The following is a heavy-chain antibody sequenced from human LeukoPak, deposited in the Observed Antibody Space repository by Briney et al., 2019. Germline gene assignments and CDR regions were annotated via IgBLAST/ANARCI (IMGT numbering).Heavy chain of an antibody. CDR1: GFTFSSYS. D-gene: IGHD2-21*01. CDR3: ARGPGRRGGDHH. CDR2: ISSSSSYI. Sequence: GGSLRLSCAASGFTFSSYSMNWVRQAPGKGLEWVSSISSSSSYIYYADSVKGRFTISRDNAKNSLYLQMNSLRAEDTAVYYCARGPGRRGGDHHWGQGTLVTVSS. V-gene: IGHV3-21*01. J-gene: IGHJ5*02.